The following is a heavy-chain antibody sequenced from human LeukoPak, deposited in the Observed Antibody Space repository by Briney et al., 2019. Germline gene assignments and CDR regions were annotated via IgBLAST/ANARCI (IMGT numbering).Heavy chain of an antibody. Sequence: SETLSLSCTVSGGSINNHYWSWIRQPPGKGLEWIGYIYYSGSTNYNPPSKSRATISVDTSKNQFSLKLTSVTAADTAVYYCARDRDVGTYYYYYGLDVWGQGTTVTVSS. D-gene: IGHD1-26*01. CDR2: IYYSGST. J-gene: IGHJ6*02. CDR1: GGSINNHY. CDR3: ARDRDVGTYYYYYGLDV. V-gene: IGHV4-59*11.